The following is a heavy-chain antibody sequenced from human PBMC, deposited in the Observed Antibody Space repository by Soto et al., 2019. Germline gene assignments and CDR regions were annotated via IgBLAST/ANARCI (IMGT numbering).Heavy chain of an antibody. Sequence: GGSLRLSCAASGFTVSSNYMSWVRQAPGKGLEWVSVIYSGGSTYYADSVKGRFTISRDNSKNTLYLQMNSLRAEDTAVYYCARVGVRCAEFGAYRRDVCRQGTTVTVSS. CDR1: GFTVSSNY. CDR2: IYSGGST. J-gene: IGHJ6*02. CDR3: ARVGVRCAEFGAYRRDV. D-gene: IGHD3-10*01. V-gene: IGHV3-53*01.